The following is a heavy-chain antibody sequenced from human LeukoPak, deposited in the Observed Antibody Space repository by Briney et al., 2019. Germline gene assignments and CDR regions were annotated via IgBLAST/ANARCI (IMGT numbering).Heavy chain of an antibody. CDR3: ARQTRLHIRPLDY. V-gene: IGHV4-34*01. CDR1: GGSFSGYY. Sequence: SETLSLTCAVYGGSFSGYYWSWIRQPPGKGLEWIGEINHSGSTNYNPSLKNRVTISVDTSKNQFSLKLSSVTAADTAVYYCARQTRLHIRPLDYWGQGTLVTVSS. D-gene: IGHD4-11*01. J-gene: IGHJ4*02. CDR2: INHSGST.